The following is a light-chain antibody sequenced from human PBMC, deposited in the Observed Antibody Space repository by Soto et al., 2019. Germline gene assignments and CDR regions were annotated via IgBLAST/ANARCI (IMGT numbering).Light chain of an antibody. CDR1: QSVSSN. CDR2: GAS. J-gene: IGKJ4*01. CDR3: QEYNNWPALT. V-gene: IGKV3-15*01. Sequence: EILLTQSPATLSVSPGERGTLSCRAKQSVSSNLAWYQQKPGQAPRLLMSGASTRANGIPDRFSGSGSGTEFTLTISSLQSEDFAVYYCQEYNNWPALTFGGGTKVDIK.